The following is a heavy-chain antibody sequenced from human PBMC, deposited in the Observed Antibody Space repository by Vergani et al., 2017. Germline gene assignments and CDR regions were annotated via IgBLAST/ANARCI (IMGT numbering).Heavy chain of an antibody. CDR1: GFTVSSNY. Sequence: VQLVESGGGLVQPGGSLRLSCAASGFTVSSNYMSWVRQAPGKGLEWVSVIYSGGSTYYADSVKGRFTISRDNSKNTLYLQMNSLRAEDTAVDYCARDSTREPPQFDYWGQGTLVTVSS. V-gene: IGHV3-66*01. D-gene: IGHD1-26*01. CDR2: IYSGGST. CDR3: ARDSTREPPQFDY. J-gene: IGHJ4*02.